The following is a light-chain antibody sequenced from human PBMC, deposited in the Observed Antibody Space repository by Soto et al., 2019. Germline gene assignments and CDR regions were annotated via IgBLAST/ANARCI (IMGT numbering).Light chain of an antibody. CDR1: QNVNSN. CDR2: GAS. V-gene: IGKV3-15*01. J-gene: IGKJ5*01. CDR3: QQYNNWPPIT. Sequence: EIVMTQSPATLSVSPGERATLSCRASQNVNSNLACYQQKPGQAPRLLIYGASTRATGIPARFSGSGSGTEFSLTITSLQSEDFAVYYCQQYNNWPPITFGQGTRLEIK.